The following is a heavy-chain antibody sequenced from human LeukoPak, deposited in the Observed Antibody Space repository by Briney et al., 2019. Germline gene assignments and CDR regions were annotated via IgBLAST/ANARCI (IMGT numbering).Heavy chain of an antibody. CDR1: GGAISYYY. V-gene: IGHV4-59*12. CDR2: IYYTGNT. Sequence: SETLSLTCTVSGGAISYYYWNWIRQPPGKGLEWIGYIYYTGNTNYNPSLKSRVTMSVDTSKNQFSLKLSSVTAADTAVYYCARAGYYYAGSAYSTFDHWGQGTLVTVSS. D-gene: IGHD3-22*01. J-gene: IGHJ4*02. CDR3: ARAGYYYAGSAYSTFDH.